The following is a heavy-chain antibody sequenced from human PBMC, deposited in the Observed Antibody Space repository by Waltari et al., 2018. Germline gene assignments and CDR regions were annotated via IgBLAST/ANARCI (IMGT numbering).Heavy chain of an antibody. J-gene: IGHJ4*02. D-gene: IGHD3-22*01. CDR3: ARDYYDSSGYYY. Sequence: QVQLQESGPGLVKPSQTLSLTCTVSGGSISSGSYYWSWIRQPAGKGLGWIGRIYTSGSTNYNPSLKSRVTISVDTSKNQFSLKLSSVTAADTAVYYCARDYYDSSGYYYWGQGTLVTVSS. V-gene: IGHV4-61*02. CDR2: IYTSGST. CDR1: GGSISSGSYY.